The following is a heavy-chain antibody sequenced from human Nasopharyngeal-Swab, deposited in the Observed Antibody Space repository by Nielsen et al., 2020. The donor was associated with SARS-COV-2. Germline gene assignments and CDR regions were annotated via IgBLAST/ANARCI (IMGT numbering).Heavy chain of an antibody. Sequence: SATLYVRCSVCGGSFSGYYGSWTRQPPGRGLEWSGEITHSGSTNYNPSLKSRVTISVDTSKNQFSLQLNSVTAADTAVYFCARGRGWGSTVTTFRGYYYYYMDVWGKGTTVTVSS. D-gene: IGHD4-17*01. CDR1: GGSFSGYY. V-gene: IGHV4-34*01. CDR2: ITHSGST. J-gene: IGHJ6*03. CDR3: ARGRGWGSTVTTFRGYYYYYMDV.